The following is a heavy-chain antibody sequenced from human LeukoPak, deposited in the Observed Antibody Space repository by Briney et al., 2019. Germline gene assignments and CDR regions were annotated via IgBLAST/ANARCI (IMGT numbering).Heavy chain of an antibody. D-gene: IGHD6-13*01. V-gene: IGHV3-23*01. CDR2: ISGSGGST. CDR3: AKGRASSLTFQH. Sequence: GGSLRLSCAASGFTFSSNAMSWVRRAPGKGLEWVLAISGSGGSTYYADSVKGRFTISRDNSKNTLYLQMNSQRAEDTAVYHCAKGRASSLTFQHWGQGTLVTVSS. CDR1: GFTFSSNA. J-gene: IGHJ1*01.